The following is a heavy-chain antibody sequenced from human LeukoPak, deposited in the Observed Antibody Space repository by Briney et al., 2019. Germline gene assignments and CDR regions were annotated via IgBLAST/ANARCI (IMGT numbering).Heavy chain of an antibody. CDR2: ISAYNGNT. V-gene: IGHV1-18*01. D-gene: IGHD1-1*01. CDR3: ARVCSREVGVIGFCNWNEAYDAFDI. CDR1: GGILIKWS. J-gene: IGHJ3*02. Sequence: GASVKVSCKASGGILIKWSISWVRQAPGQGLEWVGWISAYNGNTNYAQKLQGRVSMTTDTSTSTAYMELRSLRSDDTAVYYCARVCSREVGVIGFCNWNEAYDAFDIWGQGTMVTVSS.